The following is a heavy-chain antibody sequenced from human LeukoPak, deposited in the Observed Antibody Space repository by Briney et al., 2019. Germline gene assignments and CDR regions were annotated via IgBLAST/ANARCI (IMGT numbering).Heavy chain of an antibody. D-gene: IGHD1-26*01. J-gene: IGHJ3*02. V-gene: IGHV3-30*02. CDR1: GFTFSSYG. CDR3: AKLLAGWELLRWKDAFDI. CDR2: IWYNGNNK. Sequence: PGGSLRLSCAASGFTFSSYGMHWVRQAPGKGLEWVAVIWYNGNNKYYADSVKGRFTISRDNSKNTLYLQMNSLRAEDTAVYYCAKLLAGWELLRWKDAFDIWGQGTMVTVSS.